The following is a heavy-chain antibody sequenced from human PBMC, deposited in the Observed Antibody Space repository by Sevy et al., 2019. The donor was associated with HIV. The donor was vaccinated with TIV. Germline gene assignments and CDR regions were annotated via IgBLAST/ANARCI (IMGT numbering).Heavy chain of an antibody. CDR2: INPIFGTA. J-gene: IGHJ4*02. D-gene: IGHD6-19*01. CDR3: ARDMGQTVAGTGGVFYY. V-gene: IGHV1-69*06. CDR1: GGTFSSYA. Sequence: ASVKVSCKASGGTFSSYAISWVRQAPGQGLEWMGEINPIFGTAIYAQKFQGRVTITADKSTSTAYMELSNLRSEDTAVYYCARDMGQTVAGTGGVFYYWGQGTLVTVSS.